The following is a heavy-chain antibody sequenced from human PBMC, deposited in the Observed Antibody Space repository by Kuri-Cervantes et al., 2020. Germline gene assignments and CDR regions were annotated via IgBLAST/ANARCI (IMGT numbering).Heavy chain of an antibody. Sequence: GESLKISCAASGFTFSSYSMNWVRQAPGKGLEWVSSISGSSSYIYYADSVKGRFTISRDNAKNSLYLQMNSLRAEDTAVYYCARYQYCSSTSCWSEGNWFDPWGQGTLVTVSS. J-gene: IGHJ5*02. D-gene: IGHD2-2*01. CDR3: ARYQYCSSTSCWSEGNWFDP. CDR2: ISGSSSYI. V-gene: IGHV3-21*01. CDR1: GFTFSSYS.